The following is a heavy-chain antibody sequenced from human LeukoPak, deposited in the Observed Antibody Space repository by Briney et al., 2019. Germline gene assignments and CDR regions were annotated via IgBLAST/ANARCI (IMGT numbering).Heavy chain of an antibody. Sequence: PVASVKVSCKASGYTFTSYGISWVRQAPGQGLEWMGWISAYNGNTNYAQKLQGRVTMTTDTSTSTAYMELRSLRSDDTAVYYCARDLYSGYEYASFDFWGQGTMVTVSS. D-gene: IGHD5-12*01. CDR2: ISAYNGNT. CDR1: GYTFTSYG. V-gene: IGHV1-18*01. CDR3: ARDLYSGYEYASFDF. J-gene: IGHJ3*01.